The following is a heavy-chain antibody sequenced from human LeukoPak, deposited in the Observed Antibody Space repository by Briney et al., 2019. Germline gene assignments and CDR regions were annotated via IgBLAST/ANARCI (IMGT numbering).Heavy chain of an antibody. Sequence: PGGSLRLSCAACGFTFSSYSMNWVRQAPGKGLERVSSISSSSSYIYYADSVKGRFTISRDNAKNSLYLQMNSLRAEDTAAYYCARQARDAFDIWGQGTMVTVSS. CDR2: ISSSSSYI. J-gene: IGHJ3*02. CDR1: GFTFSSYS. CDR3: ARQARDAFDI. V-gene: IGHV3-21*01.